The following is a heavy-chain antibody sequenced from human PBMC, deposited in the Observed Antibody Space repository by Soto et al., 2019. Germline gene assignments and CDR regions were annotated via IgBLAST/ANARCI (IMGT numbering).Heavy chain of an antibody. J-gene: IGHJ4*02. Sequence: GASVKVSCKAPRDTFASCYISWVRQAPGQGLEWMGVINPHGGSTAYAQKFKGRVTLTRDTSASTTYMELSGLTLEDTAVYYCASQPLGVLGKVGDYWGQGVLVTVSS. V-gene: IGHV1-46*01. CDR1: RDTFASCY. CDR3: ASQPLGVLGKVGDY. CDR2: INPHGGST. D-gene: IGHD1-26*01.